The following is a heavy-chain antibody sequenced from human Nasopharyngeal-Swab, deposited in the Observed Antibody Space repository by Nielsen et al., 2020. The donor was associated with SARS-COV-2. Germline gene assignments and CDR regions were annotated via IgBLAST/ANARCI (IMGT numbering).Heavy chain of an antibody. V-gene: IGHV3-48*03. CDR2: ISSSGSTI. CDR1: GFTFSSYE. Sequence: GESLKISCAASGFTFSSYEMNWVRQAPGKGLEWVSYISSSGSTIYYADSVKGRFTISRDNAKSSLYLQMNSLRAEDTAVYYCARERGGGYGDYWGQGTLVTVSS. CDR3: ARERGGGYGDY. D-gene: IGHD5-12*01. J-gene: IGHJ4*02.